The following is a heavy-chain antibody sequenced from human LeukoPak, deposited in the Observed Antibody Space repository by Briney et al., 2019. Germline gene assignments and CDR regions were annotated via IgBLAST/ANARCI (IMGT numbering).Heavy chain of an antibody. J-gene: IGHJ4*02. D-gene: IGHD3-10*01. Sequence: GGSLRLSCAASGFTFDDYAMHWGRQAPGKGLEWVSLISGDGGSTYYADSVKGRFTISRDNSKNSLYLQMNSLRTEDTALYYCAKDWGYGSGSYFWGQGTLVTVSS. V-gene: IGHV3-43*02. CDR2: ISGDGGST. CDR1: GFTFDDYA. CDR3: AKDWGYGSGSYF.